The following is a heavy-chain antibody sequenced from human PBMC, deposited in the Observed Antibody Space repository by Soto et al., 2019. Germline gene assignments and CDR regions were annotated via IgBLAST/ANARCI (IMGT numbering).Heavy chain of an antibody. J-gene: IGHJ5*02. Sequence: QLQLQESGPGLVKPSETLSLTCTVSGGSISSSSYYWGWIRQPPGKGLEWIGSIYYSGSTYYNPSLKSRVTISVDTSKNQSSLKLSSVTAADTAVYYCARFIAAAGYNWFDPWGQGTLVTVSS. CDR1: GGSISSSSYY. CDR3: ARFIAAAGYNWFDP. CDR2: IYYSGST. D-gene: IGHD6-13*01. V-gene: IGHV4-39*01.